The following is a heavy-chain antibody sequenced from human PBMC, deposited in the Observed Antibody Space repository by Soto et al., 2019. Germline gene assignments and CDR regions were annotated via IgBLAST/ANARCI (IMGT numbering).Heavy chain of an antibody. D-gene: IGHD2-8*02. V-gene: IGHV5-51*01. CDR1: GYSFTTYW. J-gene: IGHJ5*02. Sequence: PGESLKISCKGSGYSFTTYWIGWVRQMPGKGLEWMGIIYPGDSGTRYSPSFQGQVTFSVDKSISTAYLQWSSLKASDTAMYYCARRSGGSGSRWFGPRGQGTLVTVSS. CDR2: IYPGDSGT. CDR3: ARRSGGSGSRWFGP.